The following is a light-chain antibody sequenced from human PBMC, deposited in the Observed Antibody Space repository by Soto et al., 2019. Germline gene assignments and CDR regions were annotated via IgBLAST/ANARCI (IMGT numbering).Light chain of an antibody. J-gene: IGLJ3*02. V-gene: IGLV2-14*01. CDR3: SSYTSSSPGV. CDR2: DVS. Sequence: QSALTQPASVSGAPGQSITISCPGTSSDVGGYHYVSWYQQHTGKAPKLMIYDVSNRPAGVSNRFSGSKSGNTASLTISGLQAEDEADYYCSSYTSSSPGVFGGGTKLTVL. CDR1: SSDVGGYHY.